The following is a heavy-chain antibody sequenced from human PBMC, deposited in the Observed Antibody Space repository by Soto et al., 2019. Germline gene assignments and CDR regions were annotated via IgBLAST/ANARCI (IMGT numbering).Heavy chain of an antibody. Sequence: ASVKVSCKASGYTFTSYGISWVRQAPGQGLEWMGWISAYNGNTNYAQKLQGRVTMTTDTSTSTAYMELRSLRSDDTAVYYCARDLNKRSGSGTHYQYYYYGLDVWGQGTTVTVSS. CDR2: ISAYNGNT. CDR1: GYTFTSYG. J-gene: IGHJ6*02. V-gene: IGHV1-18*01. CDR3: ARDLNKRSGSGTHYQYYYYGLDV. D-gene: IGHD3-10*01.